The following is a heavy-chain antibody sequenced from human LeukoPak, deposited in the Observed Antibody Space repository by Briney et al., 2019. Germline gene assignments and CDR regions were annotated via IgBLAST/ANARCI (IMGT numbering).Heavy chain of an antibody. J-gene: IGHJ4*02. CDR1: GYTFGNYW. V-gene: IGHV5-51*01. Sequence: GESLKISCKASGYTFGNYWIAWVRQMPGKGLEWMGIIYAGDSDTSYSPSFQGQVTISVDKSISTAYLQWSSLKASDTAIYYCARDGQRGLNYDRPFDYWGQGTLVTVSS. D-gene: IGHD3-22*01. CDR3: ARDGQRGLNYDRPFDY. CDR2: IYAGDSDT.